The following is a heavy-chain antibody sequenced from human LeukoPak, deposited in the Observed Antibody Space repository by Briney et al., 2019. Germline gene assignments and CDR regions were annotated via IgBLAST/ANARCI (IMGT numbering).Heavy chain of an antibody. V-gene: IGHV3-30-3*01. D-gene: IGHD3-10*01. Sequence: PGGSLRLSCGASGFTFSSYAMHWVRQAPGKGLEWVAVISYGGSNKYYADSVKGRFTISRDNSKNTLYLQMNSLRAEDTAVYYCARGRRFGEVGYYYYGMDVWGQGTTVTVSS. CDR1: GFTFSSYA. J-gene: IGHJ6*02. CDR3: ARGRRFGEVGYYYYGMDV. CDR2: ISYGGSNK.